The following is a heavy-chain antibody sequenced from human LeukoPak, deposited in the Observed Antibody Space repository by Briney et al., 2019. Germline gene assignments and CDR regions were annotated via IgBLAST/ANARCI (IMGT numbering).Heavy chain of an antibody. CDR1: GGSFSGYY. CDR2: INHNENT. Sequence: TSETLSLTCAVYGGSFSGYYWSWIRQPPGKGLEWLGEINHNENTNYNPSLKSRVTISVDTSKNQFSLKLSSVTAADTAVYYCARNRRSSTSCYVDYWGQGTLVTVSS. D-gene: IGHD2-2*01. CDR3: ARNRRSSTSCYVDY. J-gene: IGHJ4*02. V-gene: IGHV4-34*01.